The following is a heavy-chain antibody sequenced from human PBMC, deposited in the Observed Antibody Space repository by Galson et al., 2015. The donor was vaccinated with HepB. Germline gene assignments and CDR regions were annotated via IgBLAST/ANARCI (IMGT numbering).Heavy chain of an antibody. CDR3: ATLNPVLHGSGSFLIDKYYYYYGMDV. J-gene: IGHJ6*02. D-gene: IGHD3-10*01. Sequence: SVKVSCKASGYTFTGYYMHWVRQAPGQGLEWMGWINPNSGDTNYAQKFQGRVTMTRDTSISTAYMELSRLRSDDTAVYYCATLNPVLHGSGSFLIDKYYYYYGMDVWGQGTTVTVS. CDR1: GYTFTGYY. V-gene: IGHV1-2*02. CDR2: INPNSGDT.